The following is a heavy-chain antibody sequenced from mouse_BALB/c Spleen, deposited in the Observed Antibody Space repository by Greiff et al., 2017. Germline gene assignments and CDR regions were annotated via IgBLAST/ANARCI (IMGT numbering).Heavy chain of an antibody. CDR3: ARGLLYWDYFDY. V-gene: IGHV14-3*02. CDR1: GFNIKDTY. CDR2: IDPANGNT. J-gene: IGHJ2*01. D-gene: IGHD4-1*01. Sequence: EVQLVESGAELVKPGASVKLSCTASGFNIKDTYMHWVKQRPEQGLEWIGRIDPANGNTKYDPKFQGKATITADTSSNTAYLQLSSLTSEDTAVYYRARGLLYWDYFDYWGPGTTLTVSS.